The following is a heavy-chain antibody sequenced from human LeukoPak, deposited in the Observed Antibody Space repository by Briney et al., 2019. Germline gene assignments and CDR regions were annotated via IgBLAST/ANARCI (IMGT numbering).Heavy chain of an antibody. J-gene: IGHJ6*02. CDR3: ASGYSYFYYYGMDV. Sequence: ASVKVSCKASGYTFTSYGISWVRQAPGQGLERMGWISAYNGNTNYAQRLQGRVTMTTDTSTSTAYMELRSLRSDDTAVYYCASGYSYFYYYGMDVWGQGTTVTVSS. CDR1: GYTFTSYG. V-gene: IGHV1-18*01. CDR2: ISAYNGNT. D-gene: IGHD5-18*01.